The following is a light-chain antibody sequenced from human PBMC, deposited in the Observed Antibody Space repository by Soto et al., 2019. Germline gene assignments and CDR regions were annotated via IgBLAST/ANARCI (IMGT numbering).Light chain of an antibody. V-gene: IGKV3-15*01. J-gene: IGKJ1*01. CDR2: GAS. Sequence: EIVMTQSPATLSVSPGERATLSCRASQSVFSNLAWYQQKPGQAPGLLIYGASTRAPGIPARFSGSGSGTEFTLTISSLQSEDFAVYYCQQYNDWPRTFGQGTKVEIK. CDR3: QQYNDWPRT. CDR1: QSVFSN.